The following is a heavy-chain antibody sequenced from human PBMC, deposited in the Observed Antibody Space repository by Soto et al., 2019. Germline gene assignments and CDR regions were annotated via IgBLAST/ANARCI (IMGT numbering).Heavy chain of an antibody. Sequence: QVQLVQSGAEMKKPGSSVKVSCKASGGTFSSSSISWVRQAPGQGLEWVGRIIPILGAANYAPKLQGRVTVTAGKSRGTAYTAPSSLTSEDTAVYYCAREVVVSGTPFGDWGQGTLVTVSS. V-gene: IGHV1-69*08. CDR2: IIPILGAA. J-gene: IGHJ4*02. CDR1: GGTFSSSS. CDR3: AREVVVSGTPFGD. D-gene: IGHD6-19*01.